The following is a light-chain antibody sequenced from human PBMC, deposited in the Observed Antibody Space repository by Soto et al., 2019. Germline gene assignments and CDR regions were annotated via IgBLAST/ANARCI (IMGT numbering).Light chain of an antibody. J-gene: IGKJ1*01. CDR2: GAS. CDR3: QQYGRSPAT. V-gene: IGKV3-20*01. CDR1: QSVSSNY. Sequence: EIVLTQSPGTLSLSPGERATLSCRASQSVSSNYLAWYQQKPGQAPRLLIFGASSRASGIPDRFSGSGSGTDFTLTIGRQEFEDFGVYYCQQYGRSPATFGQGTKVEIK.